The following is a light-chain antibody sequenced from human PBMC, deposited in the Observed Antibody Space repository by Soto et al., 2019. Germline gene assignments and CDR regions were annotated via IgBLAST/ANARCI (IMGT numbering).Light chain of an antibody. CDR1: MRDVGAYNL. V-gene: IGLV2-14*01. Sequence: QSALTQPASVSGSAGQSITISCSGTMRDVGAYNLVSWYQQHPGTAPKLIIYEVRNRPSGISSRFCGSRSGNTASLTISGLPSEDEGDYYCSADTARSTLVFGGGTKLTVL. J-gene: IGLJ3*02. CDR2: EVR. CDR3: SADTARSTLV.